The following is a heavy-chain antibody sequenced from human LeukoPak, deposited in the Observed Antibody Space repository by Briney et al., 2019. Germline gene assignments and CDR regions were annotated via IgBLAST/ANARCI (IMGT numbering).Heavy chain of an antibody. CDR2: IIPILGIA. V-gene: IGHV1-69*04. Sequence: GSSVKVSCKASGGSFSSDAISWVRQAPGQGLEWLGRIIPILGIANYAQKFQGRVTITADKSTSTAYMELSSLRSEDTAVYYCAGGGDSSGYYSDYWGQGTLVTVSS. J-gene: IGHJ4*02. CDR1: GGSFSSDA. CDR3: AGGGDSSGYYSDY. D-gene: IGHD3-22*01.